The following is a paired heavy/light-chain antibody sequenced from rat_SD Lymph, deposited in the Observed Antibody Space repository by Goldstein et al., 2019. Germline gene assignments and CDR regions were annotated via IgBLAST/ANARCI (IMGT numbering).Heavy chain of an antibody. CDR2: ISSSSGT. CDR1: GFTFSSYG. V-gene: IGHV5-62*01. CDR3: ARSGRYYYDGYYHYVMDA. Sequence: VQLVESGGGLVQPGKSLKLSCSASGFTFSSYGMHWIRQAPGKGLDWVAYISSSSGTVYADAVKGRFTISRDNGKNILYLQLNSLKSEDTAIYYCARSGRYYYDGYYHYVMDAWGQGASVTVSS. D-gene: IGHD1-12*03. J-gene: IGHJ4*01.
Light chain of an antibody. CDR2: GAS. Sequence: DIVLTQSPALAVSLGQRATISCRASESVRSSMHWYQEKSGQQPKLLIYGASNLASGVPARFSGSGSGTDFTFTIDPVEADDIATYYCQQSRNDWTFGGGTKLELK. CDR1: ESVRSS. V-gene: IGKV3S5*01. J-gene: IGKJ1*01. CDR3: QQSRNDWT.